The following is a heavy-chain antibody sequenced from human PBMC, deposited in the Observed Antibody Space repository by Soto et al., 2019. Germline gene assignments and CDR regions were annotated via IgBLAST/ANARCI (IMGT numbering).Heavy chain of an antibody. V-gene: IGHV1-3*01. CDR2: INAGNGNT. J-gene: IGHJ6*03. CDR1: GYTFTSYA. Sequence: ASVKVSCKASGYTFTSYAMHWVRQAPGQRLEWMGWINAGNGNTKYSQKFQGRVTITRDTSASTAYMELSSLRSEDTAVYYCARDLVAAPGGLDYYYYMDVWAKGTTVPVS. D-gene: IGHD2-15*01. CDR3: ARDLVAAPGGLDYYYYMDV.